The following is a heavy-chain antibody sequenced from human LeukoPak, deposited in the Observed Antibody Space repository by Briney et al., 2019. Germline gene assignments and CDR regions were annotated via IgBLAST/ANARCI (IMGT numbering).Heavy chain of an antibody. V-gene: IGHV3-23*01. CDR2: ISGSGGST. D-gene: IGHD5-24*01. CDR1: GFTFSSYG. CDR3: AKDGWSGLGDGYNYHD. Sequence: PGGSLRLSCAASGFTFSSYGMSWVREAPGKGPEWVSAISGSGGSTYYADSVKGRFTNSRDNSKNTLYLQMNSLRAEDTAVYYCAKDGWSGLGDGYNYHDWGQGPLVTVSS. J-gene: IGHJ4*02.